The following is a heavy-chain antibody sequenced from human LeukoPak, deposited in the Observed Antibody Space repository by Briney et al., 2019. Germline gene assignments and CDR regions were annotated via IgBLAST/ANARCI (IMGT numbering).Heavy chain of an antibody. CDR3: VSPRGFSYGYFDY. D-gene: IGHD5-18*01. CDR2: IYYSKNT. CDR1: GGSISSSSAY. V-gene: IGHV4-39*01. J-gene: IGHJ4*02. Sequence: SETLSLTCTFSGGSISSSSAYWGWIRQPPGKRLEWIGSIYYSKNTYYNPSLKSRVTISADTSKNQLSLTLGSVSATDTAVYYCVSPRGFSYGYFDYWGQGTLVTVSS.